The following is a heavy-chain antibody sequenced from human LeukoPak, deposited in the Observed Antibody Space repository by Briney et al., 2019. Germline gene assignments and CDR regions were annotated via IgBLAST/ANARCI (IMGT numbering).Heavy chain of an antibody. Sequence: GGSLRLSCAASGFTFSDYYMSWVRQAPGKGLEWVANIKQDGSEKYYVDSVKGRFTISRDNAKNSLYLQMNSLRAEDTAVYYCARDGAVTTLPFDYWGQGTLVTVSS. J-gene: IGHJ4*02. CDR3: ARDGAVTTLPFDY. D-gene: IGHD4-17*01. CDR2: IKQDGSEK. V-gene: IGHV3-7*01. CDR1: GFTFSDYY.